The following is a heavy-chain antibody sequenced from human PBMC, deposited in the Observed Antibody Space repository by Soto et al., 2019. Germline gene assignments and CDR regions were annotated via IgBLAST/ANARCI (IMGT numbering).Heavy chain of an antibody. V-gene: IGHV1-2*02. CDR2: INPNSGGT. D-gene: IGHD6-13*01. CDR3: ARVTRTPGIAAAGTSY. Sequence: GASVKVSCKASGYTFTGYYMHWVRQAPGQGLEWMGWINPNSGGTNYAQKFQGRVTMTRDTSISTAYMELSRLRSDDTAVYYCARVTRTPGIAAAGTSYWGQGTLVTVS. CDR1: GYTFTGYY. J-gene: IGHJ4*02.